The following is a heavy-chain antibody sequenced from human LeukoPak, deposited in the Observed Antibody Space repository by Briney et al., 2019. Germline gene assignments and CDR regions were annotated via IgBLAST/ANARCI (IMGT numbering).Heavy chain of an antibody. V-gene: IGHV1-46*01. Sequence: GASVKVSCKASGYTFTSYYMHWVRQAPGQGLEWMGIINPSGGSTSYAQKFQGRVTMTRDTSTSTVYMELSSLRSEDTAVYYCARGLEYSSSSWGEYFQHWGQGTLVTVSS. CDR2: INPSGGST. CDR1: GYTFTSYY. D-gene: IGHD6-6*01. J-gene: IGHJ1*01. CDR3: ARGLEYSSSSWGEYFQH.